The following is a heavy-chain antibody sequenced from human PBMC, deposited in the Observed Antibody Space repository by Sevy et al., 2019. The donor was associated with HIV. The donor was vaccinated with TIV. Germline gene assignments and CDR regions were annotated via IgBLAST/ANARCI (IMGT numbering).Heavy chain of an antibody. Sequence: ASVKVSCKASGYTFTGPYIHWVRQAPGQGPEWMGRIDPKSGGTIYLQKFHDRVTMTRDTSISTAYMELSSLTSDDAAVYYCARDMGIRARGNAYNVWGQGTVVTVSS. CDR3: ARDMGIRARGNAYNV. V-gene: IGHV1-2*06. CDR1: GYTFTGPY. D-gene: IGHD3-16*01. CDR2: IDPKSGGT. J-gene: IGHJ3*01.